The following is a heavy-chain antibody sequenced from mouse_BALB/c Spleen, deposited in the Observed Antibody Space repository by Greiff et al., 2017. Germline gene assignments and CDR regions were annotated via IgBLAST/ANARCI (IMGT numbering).Heavy chain of an antibody. V-gene: IGHV1-80*01. CDR2: IYPGDGDT. CDR3: ATGLRRIYAMDY. D-gene: IGHD2-4*01. Sequence: QVQLQQSGAELVRPGSSVKISCKASGYAFSSYWMNWVKQRPGQGLEWIGQIYPGDGDTNYNGKFKGKATLTADKSSSTAYMQLSSLTSEDSAVYFCATGLRRIYAMDYWGQGTSVTVSS. CDR1: GYAFSSYW. J-gene: IGHJ4*01.